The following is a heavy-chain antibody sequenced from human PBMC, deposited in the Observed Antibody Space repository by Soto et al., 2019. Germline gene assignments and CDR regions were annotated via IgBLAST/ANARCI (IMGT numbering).Heavy chain of an antibody. CDR3: AKDQGVAVAGTMGFDP. Sequence: GGSLRLSCAASGFTFSSYGMHWVRQAPGKGLEWVAVISYDGSNKYYADSVKGRFTISRDNSKNTLYLQMNSLRAEDTAVYYCAKDQGVAVAGTMGFDPWGQGTLVTVSS. CDR1: GFTFSSYG. D-gene: IGHD6-19*01. V-gene: IGHV3-30*18. J-gene: IGHJ5*02. CDR2: ISYDGSNK.